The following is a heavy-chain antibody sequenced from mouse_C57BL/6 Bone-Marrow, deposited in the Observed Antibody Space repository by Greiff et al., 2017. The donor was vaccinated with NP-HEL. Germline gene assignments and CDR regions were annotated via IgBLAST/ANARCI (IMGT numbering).Heavy chain of an antibody. Sequence: QVQLQQPGAELVRPGSSVTLSCQASGYTFTSYWMHWVKQRPIPGLEWIGNIDPSDSETHYNQKFKDKATLTVDKSSSTAYMQLSSLTSEDSAVYYCARLGFDYWGQGTTLTVSS. J-gene: IGHJ2*01. CDR1: GYTFTSYW. D-gene: IGHD3-3*01. CDR2: IDPSDSET. V-gene: IGHV1-52*01. CDR3: ARLGFDY.